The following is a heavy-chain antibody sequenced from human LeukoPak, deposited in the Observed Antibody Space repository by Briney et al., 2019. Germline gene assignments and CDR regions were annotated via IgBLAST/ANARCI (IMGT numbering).Heavy chain of an antibody. CDR1: GFTFSSYD. J-gene: IGHJ4*02. CDR3: VKSHSIANCYDY. CDR2: ISGSGGST. D-gene: IGHD2/OR15-2a*01. V-gene: IGHV3-23*01. Sequence: PGGSLRLSCAASGFTFSSYDMNWARQAPGKGLEWVSGISGSGGSTFSADSVRGRFTISRDNSKNTLYLQMNSLRAEDTAVYYCVKSHSIANCYDYWGQGTLVTVSS.